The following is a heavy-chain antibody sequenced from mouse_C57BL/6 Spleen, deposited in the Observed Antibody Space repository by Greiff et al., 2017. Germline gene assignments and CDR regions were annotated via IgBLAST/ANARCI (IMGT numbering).Heavy chain of an antibody. J-gene: IGHJ4*01. D-gene: IGHD2-2*01. Sequence: QVQLQQPGAELVKPGASVKLSCKASGYTFTSYWMHWVKQRPGQGLEWIGMIHPNSGSTNYNEKFKSKATLTVDKSSSTAYMQLSSLTSEDSAVYYWARGVYYGYDEDAMDYWGQGTSVTVSS. CDR3: ARGVYYGYDEDAMDY. CDR1: GYTFTSYW. V-gene: IGHV1-64*01. CDR2: IHPNSGST.